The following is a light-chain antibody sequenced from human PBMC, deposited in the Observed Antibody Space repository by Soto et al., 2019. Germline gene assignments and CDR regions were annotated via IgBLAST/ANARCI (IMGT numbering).Light chain of an antibody. Sequence: QSVLTQPPSASGTPVQRVTISCFGSGSDIGSNSVYWYQQLPGTAPKLLIYRNNQRPSGVPDRFSGSKSGTSASLAISGLRSEDEADYYCATWDDSLNLLYVFGAGTKVTVL. CDR1: GSDIGSNS. V-gene: IGLV1-47*01. J-gene: IGLJ1*01. CDR2: RNN. CDR3: ATWDDSLNLLYV.